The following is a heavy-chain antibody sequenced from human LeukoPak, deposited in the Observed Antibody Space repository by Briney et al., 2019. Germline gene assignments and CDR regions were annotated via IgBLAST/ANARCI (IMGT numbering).Heavy chain of an antibody. V-gene: IGHV1-69*06. CDR1: GGTFSSYA. CDR2: IIPIFGTA. CDR3: AITGYSSSHDAFDI. D-gene: IGHD6-13*01. Sequence: GASVKVSCKASGGTFSSYAISWVRQAPGQGLEWMGGIIPIFGTANYAQKFQGRVTITADKSTSTAYMGLSSLRSEDTAVYYCAITGYSSSHDAFDIWGQGTMVTVSS. J-gene: IGHJ3*02.